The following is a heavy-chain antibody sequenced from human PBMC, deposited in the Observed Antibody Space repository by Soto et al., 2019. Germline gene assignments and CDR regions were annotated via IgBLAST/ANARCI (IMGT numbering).Heavy chain of an antibody. V-gene: IGHV1-18*01. CDR3: ARMGDVPYYYYGMDV. D-gene: IGHD3-16*01. Sequence: QVQLVQSGAEVKKPGASVKVSCKASGYTFTRSGISWVRQAPGQGLEWMGWINGYNGNTNYTQKMQGRTTLPTDTPTSTAYMELRSLRSDDTAVYYCARMGDVPYYYYGMDVWGQGTTVIVSS. CDR2: INGYNGNT. CDR1: GYTFTRSG. J-gene: IGHJ6*02.